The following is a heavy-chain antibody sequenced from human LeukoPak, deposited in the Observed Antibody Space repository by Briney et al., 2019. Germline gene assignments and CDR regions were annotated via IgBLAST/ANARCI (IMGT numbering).Heavy chain of an antibody. CDR1: GFTFSSYA. CDR2: ISGSGGST. V-gene: IGHV3-23*01. Sequence: GGSLRLSCAASGFTFSSYAMSWVRQAPGKGLEWVSAISGSGGSTYYADSVKGRFTISRDNSKNTLYLQMNSLRAEDTAVYYCAKAPLRAYGVVPAEIDYWGQGTLVTVSS. J-gene: IGHJ4*02. CDR3: AKAPLRAYGVVPAEIDY. D-gene: IGHD2-2*01.